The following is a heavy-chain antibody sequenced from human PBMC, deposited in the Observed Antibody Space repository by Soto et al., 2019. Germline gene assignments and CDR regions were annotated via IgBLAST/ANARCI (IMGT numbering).Heavy chain of an antibody. Sequence: SQTLSLTCAISGDSVSSYSAAWNWIRQSPSGGLEWLGRTYYRSRFFSDHAESVKSRIIIHPDTSKNQFSLQLKSVTPEDTAVYYCVRDRYSSSGWFDPWGQGTPVTVSS. J-gene: IGHJ5*02. CDR2: TYYRSRFFS. CDR3: VRDRYSSSGWFDP. CDR1: GDSVSSYSAA. D-gene: IGHD3-10*01. V-gene: IGHV6-1*01.